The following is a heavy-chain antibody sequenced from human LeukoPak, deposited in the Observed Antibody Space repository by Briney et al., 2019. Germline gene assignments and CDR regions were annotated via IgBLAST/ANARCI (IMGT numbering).Heavy chain of an antibody. D-gene: IGHD3-10*01. J-gene: IGHJ4*02. Sequence: ASVKVSCKASGYTFTSYGISWVRQAPGQGLEWMGWISAYNGNTNYAQKLQGRVTMTTDTSTSTAYMELRSLRSDDTAVYYCARDRAPYYYGSGSVFDYWGQGTLVTVSS. V-gene: IGHV1-18*01. CDR2: ISAYNGNT. CDR3: ARDRAPYYYGSGSVFDY. CDR1: GYTFTSYG.